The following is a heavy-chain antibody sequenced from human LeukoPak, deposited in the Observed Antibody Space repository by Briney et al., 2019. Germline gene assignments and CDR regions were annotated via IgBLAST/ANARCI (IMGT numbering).Heavy chain of an antibody. J-gene: IGHJ5*01. Sequence: PSETLSLTCAVDGGSFSGYYWSWIRHPPGKGLEWIGEINHSGSTNYNPSLKSRVTISVDTSKNQFYLKLSSVAAADTAVYYCARGGQLGNWFDSWGRGTVVAVSA. CDR1: GGSFSGYY. D-gene: IGHD6-13*01. V-gene: IGHV4-34*01. CDR2: INHSGST. CDR3: ARGGQLGNWFDS.